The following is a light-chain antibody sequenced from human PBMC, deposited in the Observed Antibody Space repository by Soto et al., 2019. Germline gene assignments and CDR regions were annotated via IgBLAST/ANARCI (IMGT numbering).Light chain of an antibody. CDR1: QTVSSN. Sequence: EIVMTQSPATLSVYPGERATLSCRASQTVSSNLAWYQQKPGQAPRLLIYGASTRATDIPAKFSGSGSGTEFTLTISSLQSEDFAVFYCQQYHIWPLTFGGGTKVDI. CDR3: QQYHIWPLT. V-gene: IGKV3-15*01. J-gene: IGKJ4*01. CDR2: GAS.